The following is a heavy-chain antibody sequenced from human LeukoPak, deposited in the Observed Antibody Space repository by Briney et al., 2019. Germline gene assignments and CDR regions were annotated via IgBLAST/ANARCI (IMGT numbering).Heavy chain of an antibody. CDR1: GYSFTSYW. Sequence: GESLKISCKGSGYSFTSYWIGWVRQMPGKGPEWMGIIYPGDSDTRYSPSFQGQVTISADTSISTAYLQWSSLKASDTAMYYCARGTIFCSSTSCYVGAFDIWGQGTMVTVSS. D-gene: IGHD2-2*01. V-gene: IGHV5-51*01. CDR2: IYPGDSDT. J-gene: IGHJ3*02. CDR3: ARGTIFCSSTSCYVGAFDI.